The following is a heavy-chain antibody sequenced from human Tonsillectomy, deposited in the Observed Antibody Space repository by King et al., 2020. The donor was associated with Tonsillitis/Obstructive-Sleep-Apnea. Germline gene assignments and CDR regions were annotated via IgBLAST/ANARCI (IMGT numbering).Heavy chain of an antibody. CDR3: ASQYYDSSGYYYFDY. D-gene: IGHD3-22*01. V-gene: IGHV1-69*17. CDR1: GGTLSSHA. CDR2: IIPIFVLA. Sequence: VQLVESGAEVKKPGSSVKVSCKASGGTLSSHAISWVRQAPGQGLEWVGGIIPIFVLANYAQKFQGRVTITADKSTSTAYMELSSLSSEDTAVYYCASQYYDSSGYYYFDYWGQGTLVTVSS. J-gene: IGHJ4*02.